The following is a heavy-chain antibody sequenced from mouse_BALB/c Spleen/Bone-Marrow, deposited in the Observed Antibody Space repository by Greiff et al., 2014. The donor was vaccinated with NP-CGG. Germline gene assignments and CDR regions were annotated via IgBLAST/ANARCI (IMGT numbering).Heavy chain of an antibody. J-gene: IGHJ3*01. CDR2: IDPANGNT. CDR1: GFNIKDTY. Sequence: LVESGAELVKPGASVKLSCTASGFNIKDTYMHWVKQRPEQGLGWIGRIDPANGNTKYDPKFQGKATITADTSSNTAYLQLSSLTSEDTAVYYCARSGLGPFAYWGQGTLVTVSA. V-gene: IGHV14-3*02. D-gene: IGHD4-1*01. CDR3: ARSGLGPFAY.